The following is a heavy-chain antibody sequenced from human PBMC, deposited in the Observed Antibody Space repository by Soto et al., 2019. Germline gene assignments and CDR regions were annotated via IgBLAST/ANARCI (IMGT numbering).Heavy chain of an antibody. Sequence: EVQLLESGGGLVQPGGSLRLSCAASGFTFSNYAMNWVRQAPGKGLQYVSVINGGGGTTYYAASVKGRFTISRDNSKNTLYLQMNSRSAEDTAIYYCARRTTRAVVPAADDYWGPGTLVTVSS. CDR1: GFTFSNYA. D-gene: IGHD2-2*01. V-gene: IGHV3-23*01. CDR2: INGGGGTT. CDR3: ARRTTRAVVPAADDY. J-gene: IGHJ4*02.